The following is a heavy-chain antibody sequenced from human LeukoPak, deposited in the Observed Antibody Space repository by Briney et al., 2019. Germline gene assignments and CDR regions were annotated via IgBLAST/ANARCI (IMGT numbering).Heavy chain of an antibody. J-gene: IGHJ6*03. CDR1: GGTFSSYA. CDR2: IILIFGTA. V-gene: IGHV1-69*05. CDR3: ARGRGTGTPSDYYYYYYMDV. Sequence: GSSVKVSCKASGGTFSSYAISWVRQAPGQGLEWMGGIILIFGTANYAQKFQGRVTITTDESTSTAYMELSSLRSEDTAVYYCARGRGTGTPSDYYYYYYMDVWGKGTTVTVSS. D-gene: IGHD1-7*01.